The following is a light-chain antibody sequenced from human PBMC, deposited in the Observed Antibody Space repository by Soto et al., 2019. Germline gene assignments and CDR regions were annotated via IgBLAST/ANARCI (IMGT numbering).Light chain of an antibody. Sequence: QSVLTQPASVSGSPGQSITISCTGTSSDVGGHNYVSWYQQHPGKAPKVMIYEVSNRPSGVSIRFSGSKSGNTASLTISGLQAEDEADYYCCSYAGSSTLVFGGGTKLTVL. CDR1: SSDVGGHNY. CDR3: CSYAGSSTLV. CDR2: EVS. V-gene: IGLV2-14*01. J-gene: IGLJ2*01.